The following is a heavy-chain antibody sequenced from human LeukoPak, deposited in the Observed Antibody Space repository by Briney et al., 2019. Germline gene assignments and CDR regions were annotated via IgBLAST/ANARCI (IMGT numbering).Heavy chain of an antibody. CDR1: GFTFSGST. Sequence: GGSLRLSCAASGFTFSGSTMHWVRQASGKGLEWVGRIRSKANSYATAYAASVEGRFTISRDDSKNTAYLQMNSLKTEDTAKYYCTRSITGITAHFDYWGQGTLVTVSS. D-gene: IGHD1-7*01. CDR3: TRSITGITAHFDY. CDR2: IRSKANSYAT. V-gene: IGHV3-73*01. J-gene: IGHJ4*02.